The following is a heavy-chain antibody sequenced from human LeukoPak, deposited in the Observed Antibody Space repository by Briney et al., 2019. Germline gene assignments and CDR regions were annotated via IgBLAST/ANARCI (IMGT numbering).Heavy chain of an antibody. J-gene: IGHJ4*02. CDR2: ISWNSGSI. Sequence: GGSLRLSCAASGFTFDDYAMHWVRHAPGKGPEWVSGISWNSGSIGYADSVKGRFTISRDNSKNTLYLQMNSLRAEDTAVYYCARTYYSGSYFFDYWGQGTLVTVSS. CDR1: GFTFDDYA. D-gene: IGHD1-26*01. V-gene: IGHV3-9*01. CDR3: ARTYYSGSYFFDY.